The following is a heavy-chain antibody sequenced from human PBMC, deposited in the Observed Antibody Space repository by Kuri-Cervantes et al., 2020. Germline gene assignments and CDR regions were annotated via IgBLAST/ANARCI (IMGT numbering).Heavy chain of an antibody. V-gene: IGHV1-69*13. J-gene: IGHJ3*02. CDR2: IIPIFGTA. CDR1: GGTFSSYA. D-gene: IGHD3-22*01. Sequence: SVKVSCKASGGTFSSYAISWVRQAPGQGLEWMGGIIPIFGTANYAQKFQGRVTITADESTSAAYMELSSLRSEDTAVYYCARDRYYYDQYGAFDIWGQGTMVTVS. CDR3: ARDRYYYDQYGAFDI.